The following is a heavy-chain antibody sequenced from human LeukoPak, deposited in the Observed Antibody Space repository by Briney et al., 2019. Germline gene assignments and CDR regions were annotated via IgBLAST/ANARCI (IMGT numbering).Heavy chain of an antibody. CDR1: GGSISSYY. CDR3: ARVSYCSSTSCYGYFDY. D-gene: IGHD2-2*01. Sequence: SETLSLTCTVSGGSISSYYWSWIRQPAGKGLEWIGRIYTSGSTNYNPSLKSRVTMSVDTSKNQFSLKLSSVTAADTAVYYCARVSYCSSTSCYGYFDYWGQGTLVTVSS. CDR2: IYTSGST. J-gene: IGHJ4*02. V-gene: IGHV4-4*07.